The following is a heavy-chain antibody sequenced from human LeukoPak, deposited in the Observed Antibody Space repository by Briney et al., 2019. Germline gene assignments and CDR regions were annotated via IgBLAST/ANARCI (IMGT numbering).Heavy chain of an antibody. Sequence: GGSLRLSCAASGFTFDDYAMHWVRQAPGKGLEWVSGISWNSGSIGYADSVKGRFTISRDNAKNSLYLQMNSLRAEDMALYYCAKGAEFSSSPVIDYWGQGTLVTVSS. V-gene: IGHV3-9*03. CDR2: ISWNSGSI. CDR1: GFTFDDYA. D-gene: IGHD6-6*01. CDR3: AKGAEFSSSPVIDY. J-gene: IGHJ4*02.